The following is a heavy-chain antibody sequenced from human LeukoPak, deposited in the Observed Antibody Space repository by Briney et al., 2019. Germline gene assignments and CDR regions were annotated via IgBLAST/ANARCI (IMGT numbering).Heavy chain of an antibody. J-gene: IGHJ4*02. CDR3: ATAADVYSSSWSYYFDY. CDR1: GYIFTNYY. CDR2: ISPSGGST. D-gene: IGHD6-13*01. V-gene: IGHV1-46*01. Sequence: GASVKVSCKASGYIFTNYYMHWVRQAPGQGLEWMGMISPSGGSTTYAQKFQGRVTLTEDTSTDTAYMELSSLRSEDTAVYYCATAADVYSSSWSYYFDYWGQGTLVTVSS.